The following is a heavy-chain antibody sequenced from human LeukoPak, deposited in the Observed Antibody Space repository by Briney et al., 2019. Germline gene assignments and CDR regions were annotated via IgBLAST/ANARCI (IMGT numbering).Heavy chain of an antibody. CDR3: ARLLMGDGYNFAY. CDR2: IYPGDSDT. Sequence: GESLKISCKGSGYSFTSYWIGWVRQMPGKGLEWMGIIYPGDSDTRYSPSFQGQVTISADKSISTAYRQWSSLKASDTAMYYCARLLMGDGYNFAYWGQGTLVTVSS. CDR1: GYSFTSYW. D-gene: IGHD5-24*01. J-gene: IGHJ4*02. V-gene: IGHV5-51*01.